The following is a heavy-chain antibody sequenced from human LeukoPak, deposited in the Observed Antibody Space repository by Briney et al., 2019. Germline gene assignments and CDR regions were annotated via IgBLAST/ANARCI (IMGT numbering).Heavy chain of an antibody. CDR1: GGTFSSYA. CDR2: IIPIFGTA. V-gene: IGHV1-69*13. Sequence: ASVKVSCKASGGTFSSYAISWVRQAPGQGLEWMGGIIPIFGTANYAQKFQGRVTITADESTSTAYMELSSLRSEDTAVYYCARSNYGSGNNWFDPWGQGTLVTVSS. CDR3: ARSNYGSGNNWFDP. J-gene: IGHJ5*02. D-gene: IGHD3-10*01.